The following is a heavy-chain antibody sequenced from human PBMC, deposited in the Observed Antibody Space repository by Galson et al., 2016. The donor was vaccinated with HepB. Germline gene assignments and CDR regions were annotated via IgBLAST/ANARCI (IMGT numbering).Heavy chain of an antibody. CDR2: ISYDGSKK. V-gene: IGHV3-30-3*01. CDR3: ARDPGACSGDDCYSIFYFDY. J-gene: IGHJ4*02. CDR1: GFTFSSYA. Sequence: SLRLSCAASGFTFSSYAMNWVRQGPGKGLEWVALISYDGSKKFYADSVKGRFTISRDNSKNTLYLHMNSLRAGDTAMYYCARDPGACSGDDCYSIFYFDYWGQGTLVTVSS. D-gene: IGHD2-15*01.